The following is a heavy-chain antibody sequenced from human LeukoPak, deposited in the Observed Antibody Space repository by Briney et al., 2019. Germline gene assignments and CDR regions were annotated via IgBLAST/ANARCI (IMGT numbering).Heavy chain of an antibody. Sequence: SEALSLTCTVSSVSITSYHWSWIRQSAGKGLEWIGRVHASGNSNYNPSLKSRVTMSVGTSKNQFSLKLTSVTAADTAVYYCARDGLYSYGYSYFDYWGQGTLVTVSA. CDR2: VHASGNS. CDR3: ARDGLYSYGYSYFDY. CDR1: SVSITSYH. D-gene: IGHD5-18*01. V-gene: IGHV4-4*07. J-gene: IGHJ4*02.